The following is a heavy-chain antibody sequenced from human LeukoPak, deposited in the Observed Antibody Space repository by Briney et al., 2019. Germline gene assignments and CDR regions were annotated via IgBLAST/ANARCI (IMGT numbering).Heavy chain of an antibody. CDR2: MNPNSGNT. D-gene: IGHD2-15*01. CDR3: ARVSLGYCSGGTCYFQDH. V-gene: IGHV1-8*01. Sequence: ASVKVSCKASGYTFTNYDINWVRRAPGQGLEWMGWMNPNSGNTGYAQKFQGRVTMTRSTSISTAYMELSSLTSEDTAVYYCARVSLGYCSGGTCYFQDHWGQGTLVTVSS. J-gene: IGHJ4*02. CDR1: GYTFTNYD.